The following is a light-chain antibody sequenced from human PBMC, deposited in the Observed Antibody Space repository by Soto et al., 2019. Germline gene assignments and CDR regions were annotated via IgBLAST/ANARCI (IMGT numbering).Light chain of an antibody. CDR2: AAS. CDR3: QKYNSAPLT. CDR1: QGIGIY. V-gene: IGKV1-27*01. J-gene: IGKJ4*01. Sequence: DIQITQSPSSLSASFGARVTMTGRASQGIGIYLAWFQQRPGNTPKLLIYAASTLQSGVPSRFSGSGSGTDFTLTISSLQPEDVATYYCQKYNSAPLTFGGGTRVEIK.